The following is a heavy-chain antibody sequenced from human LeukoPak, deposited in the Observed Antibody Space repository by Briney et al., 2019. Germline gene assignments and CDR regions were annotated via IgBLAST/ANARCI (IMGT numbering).Heavy chain of an antibody. Sequence: KFQGRVTTTRDTSASTAYMELSSLRSEDTAVYYCARDRTVAGYFDYWGQGTLVTVSS. J-gene: IGHJ4*02. CDR3: ARDRTVAGYFDY. D-gene: IGHD6-19*01. V-gene: IGHV1-3*01.